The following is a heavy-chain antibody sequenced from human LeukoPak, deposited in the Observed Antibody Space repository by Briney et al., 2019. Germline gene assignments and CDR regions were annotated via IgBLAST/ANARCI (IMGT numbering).Heavy chain of an antibody. Sequence: GGSLRLSCAASGFAFDDYAMHWVRQAPGKGLEWVSGISWNSGSIGYADSVKGRFTISRDNAKNSLYLQMNSLRAEDTALYYCAKGIRYFDWLSFFDPWGQGTLVTVSS. CDR1: GFAFDDYA. D-gene: IGHD3-9*01. CDR2: ISWNSGSI. V-gene: IGHV3-9*01. CDR3: AKGIRYFDWLSFFDP. J-gene: IGHJ5*02.